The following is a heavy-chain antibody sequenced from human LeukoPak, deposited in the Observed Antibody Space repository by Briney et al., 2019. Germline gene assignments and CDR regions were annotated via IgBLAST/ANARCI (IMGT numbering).Heavy chain of an antibody. J-gene: IGHJ4*02. CDR3: ARDFFGSPGRNRLDY. D-gene: IGHD3-10*01. Sequence: ASVKASCKASGYTFTSYGISWVRQAPGQGLEWMGWISAYNGNTNYAQKLQGRVTMTTDTSTSTAYMELRSLRSDDTAVYYCARDFFGSPGRNRLDYWGQGTLVTVSS. V-gene: IGHV1-18*01. CDR1: GYTFTSYG. CDR2: ISAYNGNT.